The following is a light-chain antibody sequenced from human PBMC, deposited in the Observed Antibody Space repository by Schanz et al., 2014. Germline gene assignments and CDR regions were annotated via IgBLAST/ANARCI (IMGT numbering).Light chain of an antibody. Sequence: DIQMTPSPSSLSASVGDRVTITCRASQSISTYLNWYQQKPGKAPNLLIYAASSLQSGVPSRFSGSGSGTDFTLTISRLEPDDFAVYYCQHYNSPSRPFGQGTKVEIK. CDR3: QHYNSPSRP. J-gene: IGKJ1*01. CDR2: AAS. V-gene: IGKV1-39*01. CDR1: QSISTY.